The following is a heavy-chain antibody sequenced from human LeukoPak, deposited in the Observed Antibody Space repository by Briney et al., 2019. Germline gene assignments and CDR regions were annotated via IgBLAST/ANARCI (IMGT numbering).Heavy chain of an antibody. J-gene: IGHJ4*02. CDR2: ISYDGSNK. CDR3: ARVGYYDSSGTLDY. D-gene: IGHD3-22*01. CDR1: GFTFSSYA. Sequence: GGSLRLSCAASGFTFSSYAMHWARQAPGKGLEWVAVISYDGSNKYYADSVKGRFTISRDNSKNTLYLQMNSLRAEDTAVYYCARVGYYDSSGTLDYWGQGTLVTVSS. V-gene: IGHV3-30-3*01.